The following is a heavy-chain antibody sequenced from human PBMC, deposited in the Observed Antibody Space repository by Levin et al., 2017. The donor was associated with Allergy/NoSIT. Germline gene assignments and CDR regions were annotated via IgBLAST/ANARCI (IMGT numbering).Heavy chain of an antibody. J-gene: IGHJ4*02. V-gene: IGHV4-39*01. Sequence: PSETLSLTCTVSGGSISSSSYYWDWIRQPPGKGLEWIGSIYYSGSTYYNPSLKSRVTISVDTSKNQFSLKLSSVTAADTAVYYCARGGSGGYRAGDCWGQGTLVTVSS. CDR3: ARGGSGGYRAGDC. CDR2: IYYSGST. D-gene: IGHD6-19*01. CDR1: GGSISSSSYY.